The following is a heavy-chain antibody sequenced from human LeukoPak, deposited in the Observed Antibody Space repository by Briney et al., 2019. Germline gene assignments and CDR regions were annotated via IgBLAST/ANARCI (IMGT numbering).Heavy chain of an antibody. CDR2: ISSSSSYI. D-gene: IGHD4-17*01. J-gene: IGHJ4*02. CDR1: GFTFSSYS. CDR3: AKDPTAGGYGDYDYFDY. V-gene: IGHV3-21*04. Sequence: GGSLRLSCAASGFTFSSYSMDWVRQAPGKGLEWVSSISSSSSYIYYADSVKGRFTIPRDNSRNTLYLQMNSLRAEDTAIYYCAKDPTAGGYGDYDYFDYWGQGTLVTVSS.